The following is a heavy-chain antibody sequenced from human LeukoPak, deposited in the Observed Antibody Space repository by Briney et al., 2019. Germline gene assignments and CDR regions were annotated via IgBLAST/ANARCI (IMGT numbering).Heavy chain of an antibody. Sequence: GGSLRLSCAASGFTFSDYYMSWIRQAPGKGLEWVSYISSSGSTIYYADSVKGRFTISRDNAKNSLYLQTNSLRAEDTAVYYCAREYPGIAAAGMTLFDYWGQGTLVTVSS. CDR3: AREYPGIAAAGMTLFDY. V-gene: IGHV3-11*01. J-gene: IGHJ4*02. D-gene: IGHD6-13*01. CDR1: GFTFSDYY. CDR2: ISSSGSTI.